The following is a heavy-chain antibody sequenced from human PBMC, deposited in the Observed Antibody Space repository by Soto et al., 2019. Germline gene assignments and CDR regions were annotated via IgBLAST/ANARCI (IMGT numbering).Heavy chain of an antibody. CDR1: GYTFTSYD. Sequence: ASVKVYCKASGYTFTSYDINWVRQATGQGLEWMGWMNPNSGNTGYAQKFQGRVTMTRNTSISTAYMELSSLRSEDTAVYYCARGRRAVGYDFWSWGQGTLVTVSS. V-gene: IGHV1-8*01. CDR2: MNPNSGNT. CDR3: ARGRRAVGYDFWS. D-gene: IGHD3-3*01. J-gene: IGHJ4*02.